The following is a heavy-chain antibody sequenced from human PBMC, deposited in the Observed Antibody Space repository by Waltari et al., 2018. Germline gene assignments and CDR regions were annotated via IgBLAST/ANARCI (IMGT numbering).Heavy chain of an antibody. CDR1: GFTFSSYG. Sequence: QVQLVESGGGVVQPGGSLRLSCAASGFTFSSYGMHWVRQAPGKGLELVAFIRDDGSNKYYADSVKGRFTISRDNSKNTLYLQMNSLRAEDTAGYYCAKESEQWERFFDYWGQGTLVTVSS. J-gene: IGHJ4*02. V-gene: IGHV3-30*02. CDR3: AKESEQWERFFDY. CDR2: IRDDGSNK. D-gene: IGHD1-26*01.